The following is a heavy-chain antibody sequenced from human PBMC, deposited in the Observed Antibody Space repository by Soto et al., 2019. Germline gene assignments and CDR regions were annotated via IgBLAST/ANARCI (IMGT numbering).Heavy chain of an antibody. CDR2: ISYDGSNK. V-gene: IGHV3-30*18. J-gene: IGHJ3*02. CDR3: AKDLRDYGDYADAFDI. CDR1: GFTFSSYG. Sequence: GGSLRLSCAASGFTFSSYGMHWVRQAPGKGLEWVAVISYDGSNKYYADSVKGRFTISRDNSKNTLYLQMNSLRAEDTAVYYCAKDLRDYGDYADAFDIWGQGTMVTVSS. D-gene: IGHD4-17*01.